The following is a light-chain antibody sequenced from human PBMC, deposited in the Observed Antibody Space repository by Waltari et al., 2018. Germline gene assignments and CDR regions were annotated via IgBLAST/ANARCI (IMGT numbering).Light chain of an antibody. J-gene: IGLJ2*01. Sequence: QSVLTQPPSVSGAPGQRVTIPRSGSSSNIRAGSAVHGYQPLPGTAPNLLIYDNRTRPSGVPDRFSGSKSGTSASLAITGLQAEDEAAYYCQSYDSSLSAILFGGGTKLTVL. CDR1: SSNIRAGSA. CDR3: QSYDSSLSAIL. CDR2: DNR. V-gene: IGLV1-40*01.